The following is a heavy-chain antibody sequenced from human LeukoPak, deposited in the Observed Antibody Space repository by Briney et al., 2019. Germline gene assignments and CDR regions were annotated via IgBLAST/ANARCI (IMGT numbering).Heavy chain of an antibody. Sequence: SETLSLTCTVSGGSISSSYWSWIRQPPGKGLEWIGYIYYSGSTNYNPSLKSRVTISVDRSKNQFSLKLSSVTAADTAVYYCARGRTTVVTYFDYWGQGTLVTVSS. J-gene: IGHJ4*02. CDR3: ARGRTTVVTYFDY. CDR1: GGSISSSY. D-gene: IGHD4-23*01. CDR2: IYYSGST. V-gene: IGHV4-59*12.